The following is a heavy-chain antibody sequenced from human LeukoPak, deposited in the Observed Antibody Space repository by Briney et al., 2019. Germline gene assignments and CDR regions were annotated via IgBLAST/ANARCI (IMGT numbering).Heavy chain of an antibody. J-gene: IGHJ4*02. D-gene: IGHD3-10*01. Sequence: PSETLSLTCTVSGGSISSSSYYWGWIRQPPGKGLEWIGSIYHSGSTYYNPSLKSRVTISVDTSKNQFSLKLSSVTAADTAVYYCARRDGSGSYYRSFGGYFDYWGQGTLVTVSS. CDR1: GGSISSSSYY. CDR3: ARRDGSGSYYRSFGGYFDY. CDR2: IYHSGST. V-gene: IGHV4-39*07.